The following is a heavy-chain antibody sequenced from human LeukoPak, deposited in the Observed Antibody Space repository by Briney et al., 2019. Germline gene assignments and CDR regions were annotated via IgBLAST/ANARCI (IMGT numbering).Heavy chain of an antibody. V-gene: IGHV3-23*01. Sequence: GGSLRLSCAASGFTFSSYAMSWVRQAPGKGLEWVSAISGSGGSTYYADSVKGRFTISRDNSKNTLYLRMNSLRAEDTAVYYCAKVLCSGGSCYSFYYYYGMDVWGQGTTVTVSS. CDR2: ISGSGGST. CDR1: GFTFSSYA. J-gene: IGHJ6*02. D-gene: IGHD2-15*01. CDR3: AKVLCSGGSCYSFYYYYGMDV.